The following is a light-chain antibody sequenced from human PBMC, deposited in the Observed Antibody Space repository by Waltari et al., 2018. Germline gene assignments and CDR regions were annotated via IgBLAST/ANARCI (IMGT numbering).Light chain of an antibody. CDR1: NIERKR. V-gene: IGLV3-21*04. CDR2: YDG. J-gene: IGLJ7*01. CDR3: QVWDSYTDHCV. Sequence: SYVLTQPPSVSVAPGTTAEMIWGGSNIERKRVSSYQQKPGHAPLLIIDYDGDRPPGIPARFSGSNSGNTATLTINRVAAGDEADYYCQVWDSYTDHCVFGGGTQLTVL.